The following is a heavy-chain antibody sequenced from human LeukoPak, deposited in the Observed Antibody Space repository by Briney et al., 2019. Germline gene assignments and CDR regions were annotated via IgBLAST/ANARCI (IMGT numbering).Heavy chain of an antibody. CDR3: ARQYYDSSRGFDY. CDR1: GGSFSGYY. J-gene: IGHJ4*02. D-gene: IGHD3-22*01. V-gene: IGHV4-34*01. CDR2: INHSGST. Sequence: SETLSLTCAVYGGSFSGYYWSWIRQPPGKGLEWIGEINHSGSTNYNPSLKSRVTISVDTSKNQFSLKLSSVTAADTAVYYCARQYYDSSRGFDYWGQGTLVTVSS.